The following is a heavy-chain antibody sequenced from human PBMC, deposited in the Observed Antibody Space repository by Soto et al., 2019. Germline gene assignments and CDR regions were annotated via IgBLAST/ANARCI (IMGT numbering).Heavy chain of an antibody. CDR2: VTGSGGQI. CDR1: GFTISTYA. J-gene: IGHJ5*02. Sequence: HPVGSLRLSCAASGFTISTYAMTWVRQAPGKGLECVSGVTGSGGQIHYADSVKGRFTISKDNSKNTLYLQMSSLREEDTALYYCAKDAVYKDGLWLMDSWGQGTLVTVSS. CDR3: AKDAVYKDGLWLMDS. D-gene: IGHD2-21*01. V-gene: IGHV3-23*01.